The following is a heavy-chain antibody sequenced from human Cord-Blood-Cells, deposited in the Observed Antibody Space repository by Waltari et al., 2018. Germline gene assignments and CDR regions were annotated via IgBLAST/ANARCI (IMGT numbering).Heavy chain of an antibody. D-gene: IGHD4-17*01. CDR2: IIPIFGTA. Sequence: QVQLVQSGAEVKKPGSSVTVSCKASGGTFSSYAISWVRQAPGEGLEGMGGIIPIFGTANYAQKFQGRGTITADESTSTAYMELSSLRSEDTAVYYCARGATNDYGDPLPDYWGQGTLVTVSS. V-gene: IGHV1-69*01. CDR3: ARGATNDYGDPLPDY. CDR1: GGTFSSYA. J-gene: IGHJ4*02.